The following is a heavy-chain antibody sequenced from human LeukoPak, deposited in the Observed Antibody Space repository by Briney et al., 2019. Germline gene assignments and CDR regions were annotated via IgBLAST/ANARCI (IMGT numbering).Heavy chain of an antibody. CDR1: GGSFSGYY. J-gene: IGHJ5*02. D-gene: IGHD1-7*01. CDR2: INHSGST. Sequence: SETLSLTCAVHGGSFSGYYWSWIRQPPGKGLEWIGEINHSGSTNYNPSLKSRVTISVDTSKNHFSLKLSSVTAADTAVYYCARTELELRRGWFDPWGQGTLVTVSS. V-gene: IGHV4-34*01. CDR3: ARTELELRRGWFDP.